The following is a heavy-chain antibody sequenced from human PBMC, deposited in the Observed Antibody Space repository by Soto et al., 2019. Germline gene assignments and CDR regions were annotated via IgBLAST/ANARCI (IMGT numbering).Heavy chain of an antibody. CDR1: GYTFTSYG. Sequence: ASVKVSCKASGYTFTSYGISWVRQAPGQGLEWMGWISAYNGNTNYAQKLQGRVTMTTDTSTSTAYMELRSLRSDDTAVYYCARNSMVYAIPRWFDPWGQGTLVTVSS. CDR2: ISAYNGNT. CDR3: ARNSMVYAIPRWFDP. D-gene: IGHD2-8*01. V-gene: IGHV1-18*04. J-gene: IGHJ5*02.